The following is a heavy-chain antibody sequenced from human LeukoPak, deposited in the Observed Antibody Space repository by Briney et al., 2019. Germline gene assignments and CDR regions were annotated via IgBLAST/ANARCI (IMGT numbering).Heavy chain of an antibody. CDR1: GYTFTSYY. CDR3: ARNVDTADYYYYYMDV. CDR2: INPSGGST. V-gene: IGHV1-46*01. J-gene: IGHJ6*03. D-gene: IGHD5-18*01. Sequence: ASVKVSCKASGYTFTSYYMHWVREAPGQGREWMGIINPSGGSTSYAQKFQGRVTMTRDMSTSTVYMELSSLRSEDTAVYYCARNVDTADYYYYYMDVWGKGTTVTVSS.